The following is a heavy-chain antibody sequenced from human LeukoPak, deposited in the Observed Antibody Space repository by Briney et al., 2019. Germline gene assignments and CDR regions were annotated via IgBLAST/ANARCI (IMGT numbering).Heavy chain of an antibody. J-gene: IGHJ6*03. CDR2: IIPIFGTA. D-gene: IGHD6-6*01. CDR1: GGTFSSYA. V-gene: IGHV1-69*05. CDR3: ARGPWKAHSSSGYYYYYMDV. Sequence: SVKVSCKASGGTFSSYAISWVRQAPGQGLEWMGGIIPIFGTANYAQKFQGRVTITTDESTSIAYMELSSLRSEDTAVYYCARGPWKAHSSSGYYYYYMDVWGKGTTVTVSS.